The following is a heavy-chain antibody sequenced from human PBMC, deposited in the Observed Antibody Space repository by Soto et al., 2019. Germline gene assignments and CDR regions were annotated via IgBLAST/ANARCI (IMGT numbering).Heavy chain of an antibody. CDR2: IYYSGST. V-gene: IGHV4-61*01. Sequence: SETLSLTCTVSGGSVSSGSYYWSWIRQPPGKGLEWIGYIYYSGSTNYNPSLKSRVTISVDTSKNQFSLKLSSVTAADTAVYYCARVTSYSSGGGVYWGQGTLVTVSS. CDR3: ARVTSYSSGGGVY. CDR1: GGSVSSGSYY. D-gene: IGHD6-19*01. J-gene: IGHJ4*02.